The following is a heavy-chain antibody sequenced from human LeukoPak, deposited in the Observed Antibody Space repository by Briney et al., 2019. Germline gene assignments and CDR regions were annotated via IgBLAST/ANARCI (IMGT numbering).Heavy chain of an antibody. J-gene: IGHJ3*02. CDR1: GDSISSYY. V-gene: IGHV4-59*01. CDR2: TSHSGST. D-gene: IGHD2-15*01. Sequence: SETLSLTCIVSGDSISSYYWSWIRQPPGKGLEWIGYTSHSGSTNSNPSLKSRITISVDTSKNQFSLNLSSVTAADTAVYYCARTLGSGLVDIWGQGTMVTVSS. CDR3: ARTLGSGLVDI.